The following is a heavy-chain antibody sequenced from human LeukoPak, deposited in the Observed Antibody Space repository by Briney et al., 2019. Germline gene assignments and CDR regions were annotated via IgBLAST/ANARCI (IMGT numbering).Heavy chain of an antibody. CDR2: INAGNGNT. CDR1: GYTFTSYA. J-gene: IGHJ4*02. D-gene: IGHD2-2*01. Sequence: ASVKVSCKASGYTFTSYAMHWVRQAPGQRLEWMGWINAGNGNTKYSQKFQGRVTITRDTSASTAYMELSSLRSEDTAVYYCARAHIVVVPAAPFDYWGQGSLVTVSS. CDR3: ARAHIVVVPAAPFDY. V-gene: IGHV1-3*01.